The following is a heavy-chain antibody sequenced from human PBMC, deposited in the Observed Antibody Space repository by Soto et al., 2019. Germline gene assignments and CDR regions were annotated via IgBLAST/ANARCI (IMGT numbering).Heavy chain of an antibody. CDR2: IYYSGST. V-gene: IGHV4-30-4*01. J-gene: IGHJ5*02. CDR1: GGSISSGDYY. Sequence: SETLSLTCTVSGGSISSGDYYWSWIRQPPGKGLEWIGYIYYSGSTFYNPSLKNRVTISLDTSKIQFSLKLSSVTAADTAVYYCVRGGGDNWFDPWGQGTRVTVSS. D-gene: IGHD3-16*01. CDR3: VRGGGDNWFDP.